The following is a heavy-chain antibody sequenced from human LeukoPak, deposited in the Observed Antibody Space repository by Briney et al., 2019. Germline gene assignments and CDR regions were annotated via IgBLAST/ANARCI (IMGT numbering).Heavy chain of an antibody. Sequence: PGGSLRLSCAASGFTFSSYAMSWVRQAPGKGLGWVSSISSNGGSTYYADSVKGRFTISRDNSKNTLYLQMNSLRAEDTAVYYCAKDTPQDYYDSTGSFDYWGQGTLVTVSS. CDR3: AKDTPQDYYDSTGSFDY. CDR2: ISSNGGST. J-gene: IGHJ4*02. V-gene: IGHV3-23*01. D-gene: IGHD3-22*01. CDR1: GFTFSSYA.